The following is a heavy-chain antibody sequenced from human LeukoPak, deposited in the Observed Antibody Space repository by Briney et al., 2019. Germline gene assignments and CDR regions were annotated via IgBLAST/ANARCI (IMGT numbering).Heavy chain of an antibody. V-gene: IGHV3-11*01. CDR1: GFTFSDYY. J-gene: IGHJ4*02. Sequence: PGGSLRLSCAASGFTFSDYYMSWIRQAPGKGLEWVSYISSSGSTIYYADSVKGRFTISRDNAKNSLYPQMNSLRAEDTAVYYCAREARYSSGWYRRNYFDYWGQGTLVTVSS. D-gene: IGHD6-19*01. CDR2: ISSSGSTI. CDR3: AREARYSSGWYRRNYFDY.